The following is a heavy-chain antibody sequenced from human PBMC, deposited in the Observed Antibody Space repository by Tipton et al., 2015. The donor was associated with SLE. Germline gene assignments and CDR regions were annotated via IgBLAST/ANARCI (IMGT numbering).Heavy chain of an antibody. V-gene: IGHV4-61*09. CDR1: GGSISSGSYY. CDR2: IYTSGST. Sequence: TLSLTCTVSGGSISSGSYYWSWIRQPAGKGLEWIGHIYTSGSTNYNPSLKSRVTISVDTSKNQFSLKLSSVTAADTAVYYCARLGLDYDFWSGSWFDPWGQGTLVTVSS. J-gene: IGHJ5*02. D-gene: IGHD3-3*01. CDR3: ARLGLDYDFWSGSWFDP.